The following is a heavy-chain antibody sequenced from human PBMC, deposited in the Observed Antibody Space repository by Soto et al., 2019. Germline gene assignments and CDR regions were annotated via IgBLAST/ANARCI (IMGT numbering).Heavy chain of an antibody. D-gene: IGHD1-26*01. V-gene: IGHV4-38-2*01. J-gene: IGHJ5*02. CDR2: IYHSGST. CDR1: GYSISSGYY. Sequence: SETLSLTCAVSGYSISSGYYWGWIRQPPGKGLEWIGSIYHSGSTYYNPSLKSRVTISVDTSKNQFSLKLSSVTAADTAVYYCARMGSNLNWFDPWGQGTLVTV. CDR3: ARMGSNLNWFDP.